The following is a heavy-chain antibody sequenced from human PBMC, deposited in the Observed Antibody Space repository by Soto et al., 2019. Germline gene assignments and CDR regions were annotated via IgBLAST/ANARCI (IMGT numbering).Heavy chain of an antibody. Sequence: EVQVVESGGGLVQPGGSLRLYCAASGFTFSLYNMNWVRQAPGKGLEWVAYVSSSSSIIYYADSVKGRFTISRDDAKNSLYLQMNSLGAEDTAVYFCARDQKASWYTRYFDSWGLGTLVTVSS. CDR3: ARDQKASWYTRYFDS. CDR1: GFTFSLYN. D-gene: IGHD6-13*01. V-gene: IGHV3-48*01. J-gene: IGHJ4*02. CDR2: VSSSSSII.